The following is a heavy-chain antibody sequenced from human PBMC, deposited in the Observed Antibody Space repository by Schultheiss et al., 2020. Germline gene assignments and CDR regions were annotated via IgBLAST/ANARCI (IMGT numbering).Heavy chain of an antibody. CDR2: ISGSGGST. CDR3: ARDGALSGSYWPHYYYYGMDV. V-gene: IGHV3-23*01. D-gene: IGHD3-10*01. Sequence: GESLKISCEDKGFKVRREDRSGVSQAPGKGLEWVSAISGSGGSTYYADSVKGRFTISRDNAKNSLYLQMNSLRAEDTAVYYCARDGALSGSYWPHYYYYGMDVWGQGTTVTVSS. J-gene: IGHJ6*02. CDR1: GFKVRRED.